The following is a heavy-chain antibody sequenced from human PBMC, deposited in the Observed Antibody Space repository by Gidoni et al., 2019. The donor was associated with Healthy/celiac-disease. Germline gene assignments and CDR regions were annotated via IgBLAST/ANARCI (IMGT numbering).Heavy chain of an antibody. CDR1: GGSLSSGDYY. CDR2: IYDSGST. V-gene: IGHV4-30-4*01. D-gene: IGHD4-17*01. CDR3: ARDVDYGDYRLFDY. J-gene: IGHJ4*02. Sequence: QVQLPESGPGLVKPSQTLSLTCTVSGGSLSSGDYYWRWSRQPPGKGLEWIGYIYDSGSTYYNPTLKSRVTISVDTSKNQFSLKLSSVTDADTAVYYCARDVDYGDYRLFDYWGQGTLVTVSS.